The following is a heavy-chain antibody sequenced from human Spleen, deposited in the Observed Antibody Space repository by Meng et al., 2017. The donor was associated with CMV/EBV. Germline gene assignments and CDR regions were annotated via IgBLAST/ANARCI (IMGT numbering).Heavy chain of an antibody. J-gene: IGHJ6*02. CDR3: AKDVLRFLEWLLYRSSVADYYGMDV. Sequence: GGSLRLSCAASGFTFSSYSMNWVRQAPGKGLEWVSSISSSSSYIYYADSVKGRFTISRDNAKNSLYLQMNSLRAEDTAVYYCAKDVLRFLEWLLYRSSVADYYGMDVWGQGTTVTVSS. CDR2: ISSSSSYI. D-gene: IGHD3-3*01. V-gene: IGHV3-21*01. CDR1: GFTFSSYS.